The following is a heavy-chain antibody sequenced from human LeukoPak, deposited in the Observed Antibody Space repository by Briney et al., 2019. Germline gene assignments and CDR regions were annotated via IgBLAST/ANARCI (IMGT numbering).Heavy chain of an antibody. CDR2: IYYGGSI. CDR1: GYSIRSSNW. V-gene: IGHV4-28*05. Sequence: SETLSLACGVSGYSIRSSNWWGWIRQPPGKGLEWIGYIYYGGSIYYNPSLRSRGTMSVDTSKNQFSLRLSSVTAVDTAVYYCARKPDSRNWFDPWGQGTLVIVSS. J-gene: IGHJ5*02. D-gene: IGHD6-13*01. CDR3: ARKPDSRNWFDP.